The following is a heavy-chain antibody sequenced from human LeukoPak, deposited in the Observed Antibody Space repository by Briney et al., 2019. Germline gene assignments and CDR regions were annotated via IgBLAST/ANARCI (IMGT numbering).Heavy chain of an antibody. CDR1: GFRFSDYY. CDR2: FDRGRDGK. CDR3: AREVGSSRAFDI. J-gene: IGHJ3*02. V-gene: IGHV3-11*05. D-gene: IGHD2-15*01. Sequence: GGSLRLSCAGSGFRFSDYYRAWIRQTPGKGLQRVSFFDRGRDGKAHADSVQGRFTFSRDNDKNSLYLLLNSLTAEDTAVYYCAREVGSSRAFDIWGQGTMVTVSS.